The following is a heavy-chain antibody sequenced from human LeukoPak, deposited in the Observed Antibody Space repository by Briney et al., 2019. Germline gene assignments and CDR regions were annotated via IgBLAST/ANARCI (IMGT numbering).Heavy chain of an antibody. J-gene: IGHJ4*02. CDR2: ISGYNGNT. CDR3: ATGGALYGSVTYPAYDY. Sequence: ASVKVSCKTSGYTFTNHGISWVRQAPGQGLEWMGWISGYNGNTNYAQKFQGRVTMTTDTSTSTAYMELRSLRSDDTAVYYCATGGALYGSVTYPAYDYWGQGTLVTVSS. D-gene: IGHD3-10*01. V-gene: IGHV1-18*01. CDR1: GYTFTNHG.